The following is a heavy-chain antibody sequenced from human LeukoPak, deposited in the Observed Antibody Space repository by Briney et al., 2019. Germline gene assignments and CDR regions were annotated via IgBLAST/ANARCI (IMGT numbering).Heavy chain of an antibody. CDR2: ISWNSGSI. V-gene: IGHV3-23*01. J-gene: IGHJ4*02. D-gene: IGHD3-22*01. CDR3: ANHMIVVVITDY. Sequence: GGSLRLSCAASGFTFSYYAMNWVRQAPGKGLEWVSGISWNSGSIGYADSVKGRFTISRDNSKNTLYLQMNSLRAEDTAVCYCANHMIVVVITDYWGQGTLVTVSS. CDR1: GFTFSYYA.